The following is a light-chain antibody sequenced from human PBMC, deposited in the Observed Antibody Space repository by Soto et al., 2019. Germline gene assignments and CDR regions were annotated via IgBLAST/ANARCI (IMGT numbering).Light chain of an antibody. J-gene: IGLJ3*02. Sequence: QSALTQPPSASGSPGQSVTIYCTGTSRDVGGYNYVSWYQQHPGKAPKLMIYEVSQRPSGVPDRFSGSKSGNTASLPVSGLQAEDEADSYCSSYAGLNQGVFGGGTKRTVL. CDR3: SSYAGLNQGV. V-gene: IGLV2-8*01. CDR2: EVS. CDR1: SRDVGGYNY.